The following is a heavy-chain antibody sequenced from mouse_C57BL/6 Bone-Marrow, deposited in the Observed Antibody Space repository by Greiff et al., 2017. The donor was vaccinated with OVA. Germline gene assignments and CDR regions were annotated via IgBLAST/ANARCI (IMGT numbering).Heavy chain of an antibody. CDR2: IDPENGYT. J-gene: IGHJ2*01. CDR1: GFNIKDDY. CDR3: TSYGNFDD. D-gene: IGHD1-1*02. V-gene: IGHV14-4*01. Sequence: EVQLQQSGAELVRPGASVKLSCTASGFNIKDDYMHWVKQRPEQGLEWIGWIDPENGYTEYASKFQGKATITADKSSNTAYLQLSSLTSEDTAVYYCTSYGNFDDWGQGTTLTVSS.